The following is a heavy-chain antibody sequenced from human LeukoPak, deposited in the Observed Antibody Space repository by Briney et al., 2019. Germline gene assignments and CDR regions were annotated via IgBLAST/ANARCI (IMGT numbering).Heavy chain of an antibody. CDR3: ASYETAAGPYGMDI. V-gene: IGHV4-59*03. J-gene: IGHJ6*02. CDR1: GGSISSYY. CDR2: IYYSGST. D-gene: IGHD6-13*01. Sequence: ETLSLTCTVSGGSISSYYWNWIRQPPGKGLEWIGYIYYSGSTNYNPSLKSRVTISIDTSKNQFSLKLNSVTAADTAVYYCASYETAAGPYGMDIWGQGTTVTVSS.